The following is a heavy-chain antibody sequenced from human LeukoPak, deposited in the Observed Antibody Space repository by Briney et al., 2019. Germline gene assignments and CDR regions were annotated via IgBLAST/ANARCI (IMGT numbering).Heavy chain of an antibody. CDR3: ARGVYCSGGSCYTPFDY. D-gene: IGHD2-15*01. CDR2: VNHSGST. Sequence: SETLSLTCTVSGGSISSSGYYWSWIRQPPGKGLEWIGEVNHSGSTNYNPSLKSRVTISVDTSTNQFSLKLSSVTAADTAVYYCARGVYCSGGSCYTPFDYWGQGTLVTVSS. V-gene: IGHV4-39*07. CDR1: GGSISSSGYY. J-gene: IGHJ4*02.